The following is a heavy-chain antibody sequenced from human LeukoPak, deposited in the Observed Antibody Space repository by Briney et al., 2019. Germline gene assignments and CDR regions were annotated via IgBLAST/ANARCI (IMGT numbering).Heavy chain of an antibody. V-gene: IGHV1-18*01. CDR1: GYTFTSYG. J-gene: IGHJ4*02. D-gene: IGHD2-15*01. Sequence: ASVKVSCKASGYTFTSYGISWVRQAPGQGLEWMGWISAYNGNTNYAQKLQGRVTMTTDTSTSTAYMELGSLRSDDTAVYYCARDCSGGSCYFGIDYWGQGTLVTVSS. CDR2: ISAYNGNT. CDR3: ARDCSGGSCYFGIDY.